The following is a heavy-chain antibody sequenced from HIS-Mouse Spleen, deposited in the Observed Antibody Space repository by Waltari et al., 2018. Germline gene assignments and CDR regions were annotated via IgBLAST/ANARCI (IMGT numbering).Heavy chain of an antibody. Sequence: EVQLVESGGGLVQPGGSLRLSCAASGFTFSSYWMSWVRQAPGKGLEWVANKKQDGREKYYVDSVKGRLPISRDNAKNSLYLQMNSLRAEDTAVYYCARDGGTGDFDYWGQGTLVTVSS. V-gene: IGHV3-7*01. CDR3: ARDGGTGDFDY. CDR2: KKQDGREK. J-gene: IGHJ4*02. CDR1: GFTFSSYW. D-gene: IGHD7-27*01.